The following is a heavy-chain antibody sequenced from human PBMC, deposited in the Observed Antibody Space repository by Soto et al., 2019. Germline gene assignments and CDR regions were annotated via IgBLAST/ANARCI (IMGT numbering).Heavy chain of an antibody. V-gene: IGHV3-30*18. CDR3: AKDSSSGWYYFDY. CDR2: ISYDGSNK. J-gene: IGHJ4*02. CDR1: GFTFSSYG. Sequence: GGSLRLSCAASGFTFSSYGMHWVRQAPGKGLEWVAVISYDGSNKYYADSVKGRLTISRDNSKNTLYLQMNSLRAEDTAVYYCAKDSSSGWYYFDYWGQGTLVTVSS. D-gene: IGHD6-19*01.